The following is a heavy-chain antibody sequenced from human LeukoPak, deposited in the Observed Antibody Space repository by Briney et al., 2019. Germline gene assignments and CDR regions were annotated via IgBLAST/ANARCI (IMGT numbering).Heavy chain of an antibody. Sequence: GGSLRLSCAASGFTFSNYWMSWVRQAPGKGLEWVANMKQDGSEIYYVDSVKGRFTISRGNADNSLYLQMNSLRAEDTAVYYCARESTYSYAYALDYWGQGTLVTVSS. V-gene: IGHV3-7*01. CDR2: MKQDGSEI. CDR3: ARESTYSYAYALDY. CDR1: GFTFSNYW. D-gene: IGHD5-18*01. J-gene: IGHJ4*02.